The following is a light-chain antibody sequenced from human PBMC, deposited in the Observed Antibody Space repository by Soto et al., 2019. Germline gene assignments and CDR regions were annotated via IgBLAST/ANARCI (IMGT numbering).Light chain of an antibody. V-gene: IGKV2-28*01. CDR2: LGS. Sequence: DIVMTQSPLSLPVTPGEPASISCRSSQSLLHSNGYNYLDWYLQKPGQSPQLLIYLGSNRASGVPDRFSGSGSGTDFTLKISRVEAGDVGAYYCMQALQTPWTFGQGTKVEI. J-gene: IGKJ1*01. CDR1: QSLLHSNGYNY. CDR3: MQALQTPWT.